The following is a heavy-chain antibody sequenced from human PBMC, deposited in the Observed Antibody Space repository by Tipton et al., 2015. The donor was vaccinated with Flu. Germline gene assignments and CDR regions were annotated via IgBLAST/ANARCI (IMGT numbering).Heavy chain of an antibody. J-gene: IGHJ2*01. V-gene: IGHV1-46*01. CDR1: GYTFTSYY. Sequence: QLVQSGAEVKKPGASVKVSCKASGYTFTSYYMHWVRQAPRQGLEWMGIINPSGGSTSYAQKFQGRVTMTRDTSTSTVYMELSSLRSEDTAVYYCARDPRGGYFDLWGRGTLVTVSS. CDR3: ARDPRGGYFDL. CDR2: INPSGGST.